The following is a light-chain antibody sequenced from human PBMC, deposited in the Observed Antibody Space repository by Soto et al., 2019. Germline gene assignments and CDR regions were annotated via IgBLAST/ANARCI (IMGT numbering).Light chain of an antibody. J-gene: IGKJ2*01. V-gene: IGKV3-20*01. CDR3: QQFGTFPVT. Sequence: EIVLTQSPGTLSLSPGERATLSCRASQSVSSNYLAWYQQKPGQAPRFLIYGASSRATGIPDRFSGSGSGTDFTLTIARREPEDFAVYFCQQFGTFPVTFGQGTKLEIK. CDR1: QSVSSNY. CDR2: GAS.